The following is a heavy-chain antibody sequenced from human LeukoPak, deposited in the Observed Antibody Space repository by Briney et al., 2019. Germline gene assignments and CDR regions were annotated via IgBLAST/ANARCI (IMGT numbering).Heavy chain of an antibody. J-gene: IGHJ4*02. CDR1: GGSISISSYF. CDR3: PRLVAAPGTYYFDY. CDR2: LYYRGST. V-gene: IGHV4-39*01. D-gene: IGHD6-13*01. Sequence: KTAETLSLTCTVSGGSISISSYFWGRIRQPPGEGLGCIGSLYYRGSTFYNPSLKSRLTISVHTSKNQFSLKLSSVTAAGTAVYYCPRLVAAPGTYYFDYWGQGTLVTVSS.